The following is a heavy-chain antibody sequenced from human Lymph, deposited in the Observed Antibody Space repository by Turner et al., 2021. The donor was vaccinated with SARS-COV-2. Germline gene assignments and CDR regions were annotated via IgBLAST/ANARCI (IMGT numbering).Heavy chain of an antibody. Sequence: EVQLVVSGGGLIQPGGSLRLSCAASGFTVSSNYMTWVRQAPGKGLEWVSLIYSGGSTYYADSVKGRFTISRDNSKNTLYLQMNSLRADDTAVYYCARVLPYGDYFDYWGQGTLVTVSS. V-gene: IGHV3-53*01. CDR2: IYSGGST. CDR1: GFTVSSNY. CDR3: ARVLPYGDYFDY. D-gene: IGHD4-17*01. J-gene: IGHJ4*02.